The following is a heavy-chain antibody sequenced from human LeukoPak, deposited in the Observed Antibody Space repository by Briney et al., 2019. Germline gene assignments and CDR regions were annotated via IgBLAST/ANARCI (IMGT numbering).Heavy chain of an antibody. D-gene: IGHD2-2*01. CDR1: GFTFANYA. Sequence: GGSLRLSCAASGFTFANYAMSWVRQAPGKGLEWVSAITPAGTTFYADIVKGRFSASRDDSKNTLSLQMNSLRAEDTAVYYCVKESPYPEGSTARIYYFDNWGQGTLVTVSS. J-gene: IGHJ4*02. CDR3: VKESPYPEGSTARIYYFDN. CDR2: ITPAGTT. V-gene: IGHV3-23*01.